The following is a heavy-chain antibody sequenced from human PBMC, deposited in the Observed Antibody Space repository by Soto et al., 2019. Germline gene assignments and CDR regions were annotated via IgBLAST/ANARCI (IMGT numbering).Heavy chain of an antibody. CDR2: ISYDGSNK. Sequence: GGSLRLSCAASGFTFSSYAMHWVRQAPGKGLEWVAVISYDGSNKYYADSVKGRFTISRDNSKNTLYLQMNSLRAEDTAVYYCAREGVEYSYGDAFDIWGQGTMVTVSS. J-gene: IGHJ3*02. CDR3: AREGVEYSYGDAFDI. CDR1: GFTFSSYA. V-gene: IGHV3-30*04. D-gene: IGHD5-18*01.